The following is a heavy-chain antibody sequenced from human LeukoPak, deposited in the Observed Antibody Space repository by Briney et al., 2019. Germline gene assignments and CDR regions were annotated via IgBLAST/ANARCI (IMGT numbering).Heavy chain of an antibody. CDR2: MNPNSGNT. CDR1: GYTFTSYD. CDR3: ARGRRGIRTLGY. V-gene: IGHV1-8*01. D-gene: IGHD1-26*01. J-gene: IGHJ4*02. Sequence: GASAKVSCKASGYTFTSYDINWVRQATGQGLEWMGWMNPNSGNTGYAQKFQGRVTMTRNTSISTAYMELSSLRSEDTAVYYCARGRRGIRTLGYWGQGTLVTVSS.